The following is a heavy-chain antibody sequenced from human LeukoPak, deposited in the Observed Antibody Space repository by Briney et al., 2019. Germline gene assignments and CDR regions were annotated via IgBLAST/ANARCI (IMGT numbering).Heavy chain of an antibody. CDR1: GGSFSGYY. CDR2: INHSGST. CDR3: ARVFSRGRPVYYYYYGMDV. D-gene: IGHD3-10*01. V-gene: IGHV4-34*01. Sequence: SETLSLTCAVYGGSFSGYYWSWIRQPPGKGLEWIGEINHSGSTNYNPSLKSRVTISVDTSKNQFSLKLSSVTAADTAVYYCARVFSRGRPVYYYYYGMDVWGQGTTVTVSS. J-gene: IGHJ6*02.